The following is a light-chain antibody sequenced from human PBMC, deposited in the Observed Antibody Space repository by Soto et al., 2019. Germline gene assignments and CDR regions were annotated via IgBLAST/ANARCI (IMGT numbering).Light chain of an antibody. CDR1: QSVTIY. J-gene: IGKJ4*01. V-gene: IGKV3-11*01. Sequence: EIVLTQSPATLSLSPGERATLSCRASQSVTIYLAWYQQKPGQAPRLLIYDASNRATGIPARFSGSGSGTDFTLTISSLEPEDIAVYYCQQRSNWRVTFGGGTKVEIK. CDR2: DAS. CDR3: QQRSNWRVT.